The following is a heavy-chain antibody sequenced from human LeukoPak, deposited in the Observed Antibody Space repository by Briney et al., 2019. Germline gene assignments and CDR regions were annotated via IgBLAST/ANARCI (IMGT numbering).Heavy chain of an antibody. V-gene: IGHV5-51*01. D-gene: IGHD5-18*01. CDR3: ARHSNSYGH. CDR1: GYSFTNYW. Sequence: GEPLRISCRGSGYSFTNYWIGWVRKVPGKGLEWMGIIYPGDSDTTYSPSFQGQVTISADKSLSTAYLQWSSLKASDTAMYYCARHSNSYGHWGQGTLVTVSS. J-gene: IGHJ4*02. CDR2: IYPGDSDT.